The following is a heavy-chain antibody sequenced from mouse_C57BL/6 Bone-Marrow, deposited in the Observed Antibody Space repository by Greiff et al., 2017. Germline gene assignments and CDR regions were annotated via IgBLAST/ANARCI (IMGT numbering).Heavy chain of an antibody. D-gene: IGHD6-1*01. V-gene: IGHV1-22*01. CDR2: INPNNGGT. CDR3: ARGKTLAWFAY. Sequence: VQLKQSGPELVKPGASVKMSCKASGYTFTDYNMHWVKQSHGKSLEWIGYINPNNGGTSYNQKFKGKATLTVNKSSSTAYMELRSLTSEDSAVYYCARGKTLAWFAYWGQGTLVTVSA. CDR1: GYTFTDYN. J-gene: IGHJ3*01.